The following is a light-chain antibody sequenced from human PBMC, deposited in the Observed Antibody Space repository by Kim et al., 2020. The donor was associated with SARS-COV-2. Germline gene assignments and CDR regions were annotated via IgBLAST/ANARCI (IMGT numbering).Light chain of an antibody. V-gene: IGLV3-1*01. J-gene: IGLJ2*01. CDR2: QDT. CDR3: QAWHSSTVV. CDR1: KLGDKY. Sequence: SYELTRPPSVSVSPGQTASITCSGDKLGDKYACWYQQKPGQSPVLVIYQDTKRPSGIPERFSGSNSGNTATLTISETQAMDEADYYCQAWHSSTVVFGGG.